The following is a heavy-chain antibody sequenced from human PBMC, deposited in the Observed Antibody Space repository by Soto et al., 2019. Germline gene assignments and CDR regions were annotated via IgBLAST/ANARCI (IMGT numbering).Heavy chain of an antibody. J-gene: IGHJ4*02. CDR2: ISGSGGST. V-gene: IGHV3-23*01. CDR1: GFTFSSYA. Sequence: GGSLRLSCAASGFTFSSYAMSWVRQAPGKGLEWVSAISGSGGSTYYADSVKGRFTISRDNSKNTLYLQMNSLRAEDTAVYYCAKRQKVGDIVATYSHPDDYWGQGTLVTVSS. CDR3: AKRQKVGDIVATYSHPDDY. D-gene: IGHD5-12*01.